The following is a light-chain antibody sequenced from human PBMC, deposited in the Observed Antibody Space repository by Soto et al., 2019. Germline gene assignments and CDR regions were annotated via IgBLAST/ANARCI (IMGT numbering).Light chain of an antibody. CDR2: ATS. V-gene: IGKV3-20*01. J-gene: IGKJ2*01. CDR1: QSVSSSY. CDR3: QQYGSSSFT. Sequence: EIVLTQSPGTLSLSSGERATLSCRASQSVSSSYLAWYQQKPGQAPRLLVYATSSRATGIPDWFSGSGSGTDFTLTISRLEPEDFAVYYWQQYGSSSFTFGQGTKLEIK.